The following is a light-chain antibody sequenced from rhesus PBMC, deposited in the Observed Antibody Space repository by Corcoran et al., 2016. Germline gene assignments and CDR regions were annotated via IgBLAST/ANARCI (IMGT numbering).Light chain of an antibody. CDR2: YAS. V-gene: IGKV6-55*01. J-gene: IGKJ3*01. CDR3: QQSSSFPFT. Sequence: EIVLTQSPAFQSVTLKEKVTITCQASQSIGSSLHWYQQKPDQSPKLLIKYASQSISGVPSRVSGSGSGTDFTLTINSLEAEDAATYYCQQSSSFPFTFGPGTKLDIK. CDR1: QSIGSS.